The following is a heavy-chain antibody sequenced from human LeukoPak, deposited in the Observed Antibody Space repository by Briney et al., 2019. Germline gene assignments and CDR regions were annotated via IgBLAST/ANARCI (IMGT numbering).Heavy chain of an antibody. CDR1: GFTFSSYS. V-gene: IGHV3-21*01. CDR3: ASLVDTAMAFNI. J-gene: IGHJ3*02. D-gene: IGHD5-18*01. Sequence: GGSLRLSCAASGFTFSSYSMDWVRQPPGKGLEGVSAIGSSSSYIYYAASVKGRFTISRDNAKNSLYLQMNSLRAEDTAVYYCASLVDTAMAFNIWGQGTMVTVSS. CDR2: IGSSSSYI.